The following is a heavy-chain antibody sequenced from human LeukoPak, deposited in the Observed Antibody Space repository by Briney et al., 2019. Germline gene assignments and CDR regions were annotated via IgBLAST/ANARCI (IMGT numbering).Heavy chain of an antibody. Sequence: GSLRLSCAASEFTFSNFAMSWVRQPPGKGLEWIGEINHSGSTNYNPSLKSRVTISVDTSKNQFSLKLSSVTAADTAVYYCARGPPRGITFGGVIVMRGCFDYWGQGTLVTVSS. J-gene: IGHJ4*02. V-gene: IGHV4-34*01. D-gene: IGHD3-16*02. CDR1: EFTFSNFA. CDR2: INHSGST. CDR3: ARGPPRGITFGGVIVMRGCFDY.